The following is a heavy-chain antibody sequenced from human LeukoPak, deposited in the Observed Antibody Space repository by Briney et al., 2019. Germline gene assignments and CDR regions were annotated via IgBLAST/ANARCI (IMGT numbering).Heavy chain of an antibody. CDR3: ARLYCSGGSCYSDY. V-gene: IGHV4-30-4*01. D-gene: IGHD2-15*01. CDR1: GGSISSGDYY. Sequence: TVSLICTVSGGSISSGDYYWSGIRQPPGKGLEWIGYIYYSGSTYYNPSLKSRLTISVDTSKNQFSLKLSSVTAADTAIYYCARLYCSGGSCYSDYWGQGTMATVSS. J-gene: IGHJ4*02. CDR2: IYYSGST.